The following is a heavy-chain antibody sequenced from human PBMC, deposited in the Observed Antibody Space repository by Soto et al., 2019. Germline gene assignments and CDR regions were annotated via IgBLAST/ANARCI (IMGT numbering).Heavy chain of an antibody. CDR1: GGSISSGGYY. J-gene: IGHJ6*02. V-gene: IGHV4-31*03. D-gene: IGHD3-10*01. CDR3: ARDIIPIPGGEYYYYGMDV. CDR2: IYYSGGT. Sequence: SETLSLTCTVSGGSISSGGYYWSWIRQHPGKGLEWIGYIYYSGGTYYNPSLKSRVTISVDTSKNQFSLKLSSVTAADTAVYYCARDIIPIPGGEYYYYGMDVWGQGTTVTVSS.